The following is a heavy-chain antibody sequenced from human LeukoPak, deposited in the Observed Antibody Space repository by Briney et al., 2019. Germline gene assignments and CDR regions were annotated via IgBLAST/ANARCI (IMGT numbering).Heavy chain of an antibody. CDR2: IYHSGST. J-gene: IGHJ5*02. Sequence: SETLSLTCTVSGGSINSCYWCWIRQPPGKGLEWIGYIYHSGSTEYNPSLKSRVTISVDTSKNQFSLKMSSVTAADTAVYYCARARDGHINNWFDPWGQGTLVTVSS. CDR3: ARARDGHINNWFDP. D-gene: IGHD5-24*01. CDR1: GGSINSCY. V-gene: IGHV4-59*01.